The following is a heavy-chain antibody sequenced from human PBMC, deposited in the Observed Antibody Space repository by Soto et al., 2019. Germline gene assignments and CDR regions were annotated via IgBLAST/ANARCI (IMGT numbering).Heavy chain of an antibody. CDR3: ARVYPGSGWPYHYYGLDV. J-gene: IGHJ6*02. CDR2: IKQDGSEQ. CDR1: GFTFSSYW. V-gene: IGHV3-7*01. D-gene: IGHD6-19*01. Sequence: EVQLVESGGGLVQPGGSLRLSCVASGFTFSSYWMSWVRQAPGKGLEWVANIKQDGSEQYYVDSVKDRFTISRDNAKNSLYLQMNRLRAADSAVYYCARVYPGSGWPYHYYGLDVWGHGTTVTVSS.